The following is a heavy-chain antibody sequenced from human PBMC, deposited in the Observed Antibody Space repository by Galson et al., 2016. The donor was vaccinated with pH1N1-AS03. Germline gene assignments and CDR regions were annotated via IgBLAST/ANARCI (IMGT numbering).Heavy chain of an antibody. J-gene: IGHJ1*01. Sequence: SLRLSCAASGFPFSTYGMTWVRQSLDKGLEWVSSISYGGDLTYYAESVKGRFSVSRDNSRSTLYLQLSNLRAEDTALYYCANIPVAGSWYFHLWGQGTLVTVSS. CDR1: GFPFSTYG. V-gene: IGHV3-23*01. CDR2: ISYGGDLT. CDR3: ANIPVAGSWYFHL. D-gene: IGHD6-19*01.